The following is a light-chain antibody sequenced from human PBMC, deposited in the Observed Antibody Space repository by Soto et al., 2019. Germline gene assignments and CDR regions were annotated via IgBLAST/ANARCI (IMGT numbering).Light chain of an antibody. Sequence: ALPLTQSPSSLSASVRDRVTITCRASQDITSALAWWQKKPGSPPRLLIYEASNLEAGVPSRFSGSGSGTDLTITISSLKPEDGATDDGQQRYYTPLTFCGGTKVDNK. CDR1: QDITSA. CDR3: QQRYYTPLT. CDR2: EAS. V-gene: IGKV1-13*02. J-gene: IGKJ4*01.